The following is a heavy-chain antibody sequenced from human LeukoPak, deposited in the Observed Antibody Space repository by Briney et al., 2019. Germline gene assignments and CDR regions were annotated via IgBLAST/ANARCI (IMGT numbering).Heavy chain of an antibody. Sequence: ASVKVSCKVSGYTLTELSMHWVRQAPGEGLEWMGGFDPEDGETIYAQKFQGRVTMTEDTSTDTAYMELSSLRSEDTAVYYCATVPSYCSSTSCYVFDYWGQGTLVTVSS. CDR3: ATVPSYCSSTSCYVFDY. CDR2: FDPEDGET. J-gene: IGHJ4*02. D-gene: IGHD2-2*01. CDR1: GYTLTELS. V-gene: IGHV1-24*01.